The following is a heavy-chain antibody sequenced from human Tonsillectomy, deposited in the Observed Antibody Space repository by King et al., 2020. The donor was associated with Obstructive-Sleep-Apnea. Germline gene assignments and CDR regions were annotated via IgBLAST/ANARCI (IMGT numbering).Heavy chain of an antibody. Sequence: QLVQSGAEVKKPGSSVKVSCEASGGTFSSYAISWVRQAPGQGLEWMGGIIPIFGTANYAQKFYGRVTITADESTSTAYMELSTPRSDDTAVYYCARDLGYCTSIRCPTYGMDVWGQGTTVTVSS. J-gene: IGHJ6*02. CDR3: ARDLGYCTSIRCPTYGMDV. CDR1: GGTFSSYA. D-gene: IGHD2-2*01. CDR2: IIPIFGTA. V-gene: IGHV1-69*12.